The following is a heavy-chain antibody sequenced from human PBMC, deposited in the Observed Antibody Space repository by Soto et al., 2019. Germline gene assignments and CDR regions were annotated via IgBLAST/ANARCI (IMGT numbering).Heavy chain of an antibody. V-gene: IGHV1-8*01. CDR1: GYTFTSYD. Sequence: QVQLVQSGAEVKKPGASVKVSCKASGYTFTSYDFNWVRQATGQGLEWMGWMNPNSGNTGYAQKFQGRVTMTRNTSISTTYMELSSLRSEDTAVYYCARRGLISSSTFRYFYYGMDAWGQGTTVTVSS. J-gene: IGHJ6*02. D-gene: IGHD6-6*01. CDR2: MNPNSGNT. CDR3: ARRGLISSSTFRYFYYGMDA.